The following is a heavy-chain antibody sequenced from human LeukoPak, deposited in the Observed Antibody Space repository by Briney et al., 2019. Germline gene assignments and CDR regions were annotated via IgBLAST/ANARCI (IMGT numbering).Heavy chain of an antibody. J-gene: IGHJ6*02. CDR1: GFTFSSYG. D-gene: IGHD3-10*01. CDR3: AREMVYRFGELLWNLSDYYYYGMDV. CDR2: IWYDGSNK. Sequence: GRSLRLSCAASGFTFSSYGMHWVRQAPGKGLEWVAVIWYDGSNKYYADSVKGRFTISRDNSKNTLYLQMNSRRAEDTAVYYCAREMVYRFGELLWNLSDYYYYGMDVWGQGTTVTVSS. V-gene: IGHV3-33*01.